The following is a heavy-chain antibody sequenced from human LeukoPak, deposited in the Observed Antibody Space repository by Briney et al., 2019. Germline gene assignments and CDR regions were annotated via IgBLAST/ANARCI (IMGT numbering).Heavy chain of an antibody. J-gene: IGHJ2*01. V-gene: IGHV1-69*04. CDR3: AREGPVRGQEIVGNWYFDL. CDR1: GGTFSSYA. Sequence: ASVKVSCKASGGTFSSYAISWVRQAPGQGLEWMGRIIPILGIANYAQKFQGRVTITTDESTSTAYMELSSLRSEDTAVYYCAREGPVRGQEIVGNWYFDLWGRGTLVTVSS. CDR2: IIPILGIA. D-gene: IGHD3-10*01.